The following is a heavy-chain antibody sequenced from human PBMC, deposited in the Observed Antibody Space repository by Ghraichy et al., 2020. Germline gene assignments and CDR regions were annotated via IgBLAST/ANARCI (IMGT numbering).Heavy chain of an antibody. J-gene: IGHJ4*02. Sequence: GGSLRLSCVASEFSFSIYSMSWVRQAPGKGLDWVSYINGCSGNIYYSDSVKGRFTISRDNAKNSLYLQMSSLRDEDTAVYYCPRVRSCSGGNCYGFDYWGQGILVTVSS. CDR3: PRVRSCSGGNCYGFDY. V-gene: IGHV3-48*02. CDR2: INGCSGNI. CDR1: EFSFSIYS. D-gene: IGHD2-15*01.